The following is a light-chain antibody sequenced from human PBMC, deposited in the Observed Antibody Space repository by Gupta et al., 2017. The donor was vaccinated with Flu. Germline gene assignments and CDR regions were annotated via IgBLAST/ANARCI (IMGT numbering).Light chain of an antibody. V-gene: IGLV2-11*03. CDR2: GVS. CDR3: CSYAGTFTFV. CDR1: NNDVGNFDY. Sequence: SVTISCTGTNNDVGNFDYVSWYQQHPGKAPKLIIYGVSKRPSGVPDRFSGSKSGNTASLAISGLQAEDEANYYCCSYAGTFTFVFGGGTKLTVL. J-gene: IGLJ2*01.